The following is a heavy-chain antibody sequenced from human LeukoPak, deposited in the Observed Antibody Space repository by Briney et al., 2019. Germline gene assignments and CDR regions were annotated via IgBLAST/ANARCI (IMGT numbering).Heavy chain of an antibody. D-gene: IGHD3-10*01. J-gene: IGHJ4*02. V-gene: IGHV3-23*01. CDR2: ISGSGGST. CDR1: GFTFSSYA. Sequence: GGSLRLSCAASGFTFSSYAMSWVRQAPGKGLEWVSAISGSGGSTYYADSVKGRFTISRDNSKNTQYLQMNSLRAEDTAVYYCAKGGYGSGSYYKPKSPFDYWGQGTLVTISS. CDR3: AKGGYGSGSYYKPKSPFDY.